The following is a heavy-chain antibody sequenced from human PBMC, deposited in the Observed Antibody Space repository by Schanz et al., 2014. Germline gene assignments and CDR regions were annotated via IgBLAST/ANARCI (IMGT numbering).Heavy chain of an antibody. CDR2: ISDDGSAT. J-gene: IGHJ5*02. CDR1: GFTFSTHG. V-gene: IGHV3-30*18. Sequence: QVQLVESGGGVVQPGRSLRLSCAASGFTFSTHGMHWVRQAPGKGLKWVAVISDDGSATWYADSVEGRFTISRDNSENTLYLQINSLRTEDTAVYYCAKGLYYGSGTCDSWGQGTLVTVSS. D-gene: IGHD3-10*01. CDR3: AKGLYYGSGTCDS.